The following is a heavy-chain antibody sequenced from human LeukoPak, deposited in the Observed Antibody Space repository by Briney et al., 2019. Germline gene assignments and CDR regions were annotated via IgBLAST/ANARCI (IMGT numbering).Heavy chain of an antibody. CDR2: IYTSGST. CDR1: GGSISSGSYY. D-gene: IGHD6-19*01. V-gene: IGHV4-61*02. J-gene: IGHJ4*02. Sequence: PSQTLSLTCTVSGGSISSGSYYWSWIRQPAGKGLEWIGRIYTSGSTYYNPSLESRVTISVDTSKNQFSLKLSSVTAADTAVYYCATSGWYLLPGVYWGQGTLVTVSS. CDR3: ATSGWYLLPGVY.